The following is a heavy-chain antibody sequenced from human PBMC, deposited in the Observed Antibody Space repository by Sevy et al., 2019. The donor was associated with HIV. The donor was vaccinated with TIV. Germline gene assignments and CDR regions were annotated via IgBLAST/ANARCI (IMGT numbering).Heavy chain of an antibody. J-gene: IGHJ6*03. Sequence: GGSLRLSCAASGFTFSSYWMSWVRQAPGKGLEWVANIKQDGSEKYYVDSVKGRFTISRDNDKNSLYLQMNSLRAEDTAVYYCARAGRETTLYYYYYYYMDVWGKGTTVTVSS. CDR2: IKQDGSEK. D-gene: IGHD4-17*01. CDR1: GFTFSSYW. CDR3: ARAGRETTLYYYYYYYMDV. V-gene: IGHV3-7*03.